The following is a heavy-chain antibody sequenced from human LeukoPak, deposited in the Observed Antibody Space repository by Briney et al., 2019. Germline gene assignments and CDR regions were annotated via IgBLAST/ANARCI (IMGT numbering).Heavy chain of an antibody. J-gene: IGHJ4*02. CDR2: IYASGST. V-gene: IGHV4-4*07. CDR1: GGSISSYY. CDR3: ARGYGDIEY. D-gene: IGHD4-17*01. Sequence: SETLSLTCTVSGGSISSYYWSWIRQPAGKELEWIGRIYASGSTNANPSLKSRVTMSVATSKNQFSLRLISVTAADRAVYYCARGYGDIEYWGQGILVTVSS.